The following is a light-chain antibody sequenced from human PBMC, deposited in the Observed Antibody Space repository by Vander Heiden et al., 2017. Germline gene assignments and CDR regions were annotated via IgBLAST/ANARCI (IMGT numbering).Light chain of an antibody. CDR1: SSNSGAGYD. CDR2: GDR. Sequence: QSVLTQPPSVSGAPGQRVTISCTGSSSNSGAGYDVHWYQQLPGPAPKLLIYGDRNRPSGVPERFSGSKSGTSAALAITGLQAEDEADYYCQSYDSSRSVWVFGGGTKLTVL. CDR3: QSYDSSRSVWV. J-gene: IGLJ2*01. V-gene: IGLV1-40*01.